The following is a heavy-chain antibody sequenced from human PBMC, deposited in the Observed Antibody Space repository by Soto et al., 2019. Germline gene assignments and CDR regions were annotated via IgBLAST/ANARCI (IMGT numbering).Heavy chain of an antibody. J-gene: IGHJ4*02. Sequence: VLLVESGGGVAQPGRSLRLSCAASGFDFRSYAMHWVRQSPGKGPEWVAITSDDGDIQYYADSVKGRFTISRDNSKNTLYLQRTSLRTVDAAVYFCGRAVDAAMDPLDYWGQGTLVTVSS. CDR1: GFDFRSYA. CDR3: GRAVDAAMDPLDY. V-gene: IGHV3-30-3*01. CDR2: TSDDGDIQ. D-gene: IGHD5-18*01.